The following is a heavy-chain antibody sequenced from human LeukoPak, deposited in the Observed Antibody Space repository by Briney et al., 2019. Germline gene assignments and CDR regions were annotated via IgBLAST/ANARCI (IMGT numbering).Heavy chain of an antibody. J-gene: IGHJ4*02. V-gene: IGHV4-4*09. CDR3: ARLRVSGSYLYYFDY. D-gene: IGHD1-26*01. CDR1: NGSISSYH. CDR2: ILTSGTT. Sequence: SETLSLTCTVSNGSISSYHWSWVRQPPGRGLEWIGYILTSGTTNYNPSLKSRLTISVDTSKNQFTLKLSSVTAADTAVYYCARLRVSGSYLYYFDYWGQGTLVTVSS.